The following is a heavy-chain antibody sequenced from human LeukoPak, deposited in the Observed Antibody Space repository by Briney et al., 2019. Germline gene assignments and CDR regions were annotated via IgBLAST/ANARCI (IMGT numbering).Heavy chain of an antibody. V-gene: IGHV1-69*13. CDR3: ARAFVYQWQLDY. CDR2: IIPIFGTA. J-gene: IGHJ4*02. Sequence: SVKVSCKASGGTFSSYAISWVRQAPGQGLEWMGGIIPIFGTANYAQKFQGRVTTTADESTSTAYMELSSLRSEDTAVYYCARAFVYQWQLDYWGQGTLVTVSS. D-gene: IGHD6-19*01. CDR1: GGTFSSYA.